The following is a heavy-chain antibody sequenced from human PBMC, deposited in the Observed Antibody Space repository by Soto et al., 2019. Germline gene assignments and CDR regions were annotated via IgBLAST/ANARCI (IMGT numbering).Heavy chain of an antibody. D-gene: IGHD1-26*01. CDR3: ASDAEGAHHDY. V-gene: IGHV1-18*03. Sequence: GASVKVSCKASGYTFTSYGISWVRQAPAQGLEWMGWISVYNGNTNYAQKLQCRVTMTTDTSTSIAYMDLTSLTSYDMSVYYYASDAEGAHHDYWAQRTPDIVSS. CDR1: GYTFTSYG. CDR2: ISVYNGNT. J-gene: IGHJ4*02.